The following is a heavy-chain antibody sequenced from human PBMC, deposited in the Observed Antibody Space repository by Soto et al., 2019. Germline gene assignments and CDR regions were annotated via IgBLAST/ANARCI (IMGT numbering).Heavy chain of an antibody. D-gene: IGHD2-15*01. CDR2: TYYRSKWYN. CDR1: GDSVSSNSAA. V-gene: IGHV6-1*01. J-gene: IGHJ4*02. Sequence: SQTLSLTCAISGDSVSSNSAAWNWIRQSPSRGLEWLGRTYYRSKWYNDYAVSVKSRITINPDTSKNQFSLQLNSVTPEDTAVYYCARDHRGYCSGGSCYSPLDYWGQGTLVTVSS. CDR3: ARDHRGYCSGGSCYSPLDY.